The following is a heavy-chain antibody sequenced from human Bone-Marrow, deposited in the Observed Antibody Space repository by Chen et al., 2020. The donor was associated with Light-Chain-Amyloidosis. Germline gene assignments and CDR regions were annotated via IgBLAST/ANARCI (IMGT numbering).Heavy chain of an antibody. V-gene: IGHV3-53*02. CDR3: ATEGRDPGYSYGYLNY. D-gene: IGHD5-18*01. CDR2: IYSGGST. CDR1: GFSVSRSY. J-gene: IGHJ4*02. Sequence: EVHLVETGGALIQPGGSLRLSCAASGFSVSRSYMSWVRQAPGKGLEWVSLIYSGGSTYYADFGKGRFTISRDGSKNTVYLQMNSLRAEDTALYYCATEGRDPGYSYGYLNYWGQGTLVTVSS.